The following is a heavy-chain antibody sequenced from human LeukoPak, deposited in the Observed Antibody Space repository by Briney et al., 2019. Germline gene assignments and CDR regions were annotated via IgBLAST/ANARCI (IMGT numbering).Heavy chain of an antibody. V-gene: IGHV3-48*03. Sequence: GGSLRLSCAASGFTFSSYEMNWVRQAPGKGLEWVSYISSSGSTIYYADSVKGRFTISRDNAKNSLYLQMNSLRAEDTAVYYCASFGDIVVVPAAPWGQGTLSPSPQ. CDR3: ASFGDIVVVPAAP. J-gene: IGHJ5*02. D-gene: IGHD2-2*01. CDR2: ISSSGSTI. CDR1: GFTFSSYE.